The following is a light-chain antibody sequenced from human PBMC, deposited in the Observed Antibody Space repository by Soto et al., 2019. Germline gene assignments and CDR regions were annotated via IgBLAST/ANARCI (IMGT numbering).Light chain of an antibody. CDR2: GAS. Sequence: EMVMTQSPATLSVSPGERATLSCRARQSISNNLAWYQQKLGQAPRLLIYGASTRATGIPARFSGSGSGTEFTLTISSLQSEDSAVYYCQQYNFWPPETFGQGTKVDIK. CDR1: QSISNN. CDR3: QQYNFWPPET. V-gene: IGKV3D-15*01. J-gene: IGKJ1*01.